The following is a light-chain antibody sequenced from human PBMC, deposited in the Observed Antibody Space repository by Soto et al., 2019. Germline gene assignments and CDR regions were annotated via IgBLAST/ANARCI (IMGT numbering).Light chain of an antibody. J-gene: IGKJ5*01. CDR3: QQYGSSPPAT. V-gene: IGKV3-20*01. CDR1: QSVSSSY. Sequence: IVMTQSPATLSVSPGAMATLSCRASQSVSSSYLAWYQQKPGQAPRLLIYGASSRATGIPDRFSGSGSGTDFTLTISRLEPEDFAVYYCQQYGSSPPATFGQGTRLEI. CDR2: GAS.